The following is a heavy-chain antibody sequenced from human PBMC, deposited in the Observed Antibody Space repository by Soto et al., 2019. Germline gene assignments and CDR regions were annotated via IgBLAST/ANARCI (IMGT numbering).Heavy chain of an antibody. CDR3: ATVRIAGPKGGAFDI. CDR2: FDPEDDET. D-gene: IGHD2-21*01. CDR1: GYTLTELS. J-gene: IGHJ3*02. Sequence: ASVKVSCKVSGYTLTELSMHWVRQAPGKGLEWMGGFDPEDDETIYAQKFQGRVTMTEDTSTDTAYMELSSLRSEDTAVYYCATVRIAGPKGGAFDIWGQGTMVTVSS. V-gene: IGHV1-24*01.